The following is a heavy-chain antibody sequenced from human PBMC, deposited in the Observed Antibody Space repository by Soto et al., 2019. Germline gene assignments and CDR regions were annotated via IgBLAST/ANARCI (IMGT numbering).Heavy chain of an antibody. CDR3: ARGGASNWLRIFHQ. CDR2: IYSSGST. V-gene: IGHV4-4*02. CDR1: GASFSTTNW. Sequence: SETLSLTCAVSGASFSTTNWWSGLRQPPGMGLEWVGEIYSSGSTNYNPSLKGRISISLDKSKNEFYLTLNSVTAADTAVYYCARGGASNWLRIFHQWGQGTLVTVSS. D-gene: IGHD6-13*01. J-gene: IGHJ1*01.